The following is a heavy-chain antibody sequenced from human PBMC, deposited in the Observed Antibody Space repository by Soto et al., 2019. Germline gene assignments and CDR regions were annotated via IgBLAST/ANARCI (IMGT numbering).Heavy chain of an antibody. CDR2: IYYSGST. J-gene: IGHJ6*02. CDR3: ASGHYYGSGSYYKGAYYYGMDV. V-gene: IGHV4-31*03. CDR1: GGSISSGGYY. Sequence: QVQLQESGPGLVKPSQTLSLTCTVSGGSISSGGYYWSWIRQHPWKGLEWIGYIYYSGSTYYNPSLKSRVTISVDTSKNQFSLKLSSVTAADTAVYYCASGHYYGSGSYYKGAYYYGMDVWGQGTTVTVSS. D-gene: IGHD3-10*01.